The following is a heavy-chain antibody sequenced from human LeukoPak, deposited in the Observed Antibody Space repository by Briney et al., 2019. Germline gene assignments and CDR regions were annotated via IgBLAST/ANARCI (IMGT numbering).Heavy chain of an antibody. CDR1: GFTFSSYA. J-gene: IGHJ4*02. V-gene: IGHV3-23*01. Sequence: GGSLRLSCAASGFTFSSYAMSWVRQAPGKGLEWVTAISGSGGSTYYADSVKGRFTISRDNSKNTLYLQMNSLRAEDTAVYYCAGGRHCGGDCYPYYFDYWGQGTLVTVSS. CDR2: ISGSGGST. CDR3: AGGRHCGGDCYPYYFDY. D-gene: IGHD2-21*02.